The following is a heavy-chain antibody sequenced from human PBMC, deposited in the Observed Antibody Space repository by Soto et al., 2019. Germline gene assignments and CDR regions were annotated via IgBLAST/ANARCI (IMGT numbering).Heavy chain of an antibody. CDR3: ARGGDEAVITIDY. J-gene: IGHJ4*02. D-gene: IGHD3-10*01. Sequence: QVQLQESGPGLVKPSETLSLTCTVSGGSIGSYYWSWIRQPAGKGLEWIGRIYTSGSTNYNPSLKSRVTMSLDTSKNQVSLRLKSVTAADTAVYYCARGGDEAVITIDYWGQGTLVTVSS. CDR1: GGSIGSYY. V-gene: IGHV4-4*07. CDR2: IYTSGST.